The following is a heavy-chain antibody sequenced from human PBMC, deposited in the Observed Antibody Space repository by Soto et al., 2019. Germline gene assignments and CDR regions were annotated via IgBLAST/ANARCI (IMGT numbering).Heavy chain of an antibody. V-gene: IGHV4-34*01. J-gene: IGHJ5*02. CDR2: INHSGST. Sequence: PSETLSLTCAVYGGSFSGYYWSWIRQPPGKGLYLIGEINHSGSTNYNPSLKSRVTISVDTSKNQFFLKLSSVTAADTAVYYCARLLSITIFGVVTDNWFDPWGQGTLVTVSS. CDR1: GGSFSGYY. D-gene: IGHD3-3*01. CDR3: ARLLSITIFGVVTDNWFDP.